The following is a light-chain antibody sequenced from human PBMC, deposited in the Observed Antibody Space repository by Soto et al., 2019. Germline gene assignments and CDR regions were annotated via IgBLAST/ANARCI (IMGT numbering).Light chain of an antibody. J-gene: IGLJ1*01. CDR1: SIDVGSYNL. CDR3: CSYAGSPFV. CDR2: EGS. V-gene: IGLV2-23*01. Sequence: QSVLTQPASVSGSPGQSITISCTGTSIDVGSYNLVSWYQQHPGKAPKLMIYEGSKRPSGVSNRFSGSKSGNTASLTISGLQAEDEADYYCCSYAGSPFVFGTGTKSPS.